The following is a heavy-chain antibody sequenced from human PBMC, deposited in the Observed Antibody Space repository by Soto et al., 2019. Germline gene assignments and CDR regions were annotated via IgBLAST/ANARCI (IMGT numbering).Heavy chain of an antibody. D-gene: IGHD2-2*01. CDR1: GYTFTGYH. Sequence: QVQLVQSGAEVKKPGASVKVSCKASGYTFTGYHMHWVRQAPGQGLEWMGWINPNSGDTNYAQNFQGWVTMTRDTSISTAYMELSRLRSDDTAVYYCATSGSSSSTSCYAFDIWGQGTMVTVSS. J-gene: IGHJ3*02. CDR3: ATSGSSSSTSCYAFDI. CDR2: INPNSGDT. V-gene: IGHV1-2*04.